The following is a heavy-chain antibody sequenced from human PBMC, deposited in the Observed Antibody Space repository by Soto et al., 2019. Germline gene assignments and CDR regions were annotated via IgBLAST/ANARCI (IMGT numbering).Heavy chain of an antibody. J-gene: IGHJ2*01. D-gene: IGHD3-10*01. CDR3: ARGRGDGYNQDWYFNL. Sequence: QVHLQQWGAGLLKPSETLSLTCAVYGGSFSGYYWNWIRQPPGKGLEWIGEINHSGSTNYNPSLKRRVPISLGTSNNQFSLKLTSVTAADTAVYYCARGRGDGYNQDWYFNLWGRATLGTVSS. CDR2: INHSGST. V-gene: IGHV4-34*01. CDR1: GGSFSGYY.